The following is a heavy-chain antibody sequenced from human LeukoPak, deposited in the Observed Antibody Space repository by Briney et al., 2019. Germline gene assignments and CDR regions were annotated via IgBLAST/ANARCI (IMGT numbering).Heavy chain of an antibody. CDR1: GYTFTIYG. V-gene: IGHV1-18*01. D-gene: IGHD3-9*01. CDR3: ARVPKGAYYDILTGYSMDY. CDR2: ISAYNGNT. J-gene: IGHJ4*02. Sequence: GASVTLSFTASGYTFTIYGISWVRQAPGQGLEWMGCISAYNGNTNYAQKLQGRGTMTTDTSTSTAYMELRSLRSDDTAVYYCARVPKGAYYDILTGYSMDYWGQGALVTVSS.